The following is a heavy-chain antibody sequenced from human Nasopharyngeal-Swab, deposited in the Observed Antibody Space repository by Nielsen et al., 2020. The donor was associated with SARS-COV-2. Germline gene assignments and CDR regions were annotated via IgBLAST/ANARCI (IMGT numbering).Heavy chain of an antibody. CDR3: ATGPTMIALEWFDP. J-gene: IGHJ5*02. CDR2: IIPIFGTA. CDR1: GGTFSSYA. Sequence: SVKVSCKASGGTFSSYAISWVRQAPGQGLEWMGGIIPIFGTANYAQKFQGRVTMTEDTSTDTAYMELSSLRSEDTAVYYCATGPTMIALEWFDPWGQGTLVTVSS. V-gene: IGHV1-69*06. D-gene: IGHD3-22*01.